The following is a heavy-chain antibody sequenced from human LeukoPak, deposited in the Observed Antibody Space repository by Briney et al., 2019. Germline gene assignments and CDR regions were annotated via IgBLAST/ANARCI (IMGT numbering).Heavy chain of an antibody. CDR1: GGSISSYY. CDR2: IYYSGST. CDR3: ARAPQYSSSWHDAFDI. Sequence: PSETLSLTCTVSGGSISSYYWGWIRQPPGKGLEWIGSIYYSGSTYYNPSLKSRVTISVDTSKNQFSLKLSSVTAADTAVYYCARAPQYSSSWHDAFDIWGQGTMVTVSS. J-gene: IGHJ3*02. D-gene: IGHD6-13*01. V-gene: IGHV4-39*07.